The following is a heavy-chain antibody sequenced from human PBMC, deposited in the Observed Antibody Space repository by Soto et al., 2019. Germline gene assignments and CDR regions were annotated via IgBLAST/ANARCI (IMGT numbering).Heavy chain of an antibody. CDR3: ARAAALYYYDSSGYYFSHDAFDI. CDR1: GFTFTSSA. CDR2: IVVGSGNA. V-gene: IGHV1-58*01. D-gene: IGHD3-22*01. J-gene: IGHJ3*02. Sequence: ASVKVSCKASGFTFTSSAVQWVRQARGQRLEWIGWIVVGSGNANYAQKFQERVTITRDMSTSTAYMELSSLRSEDTAVYYCARAAALYYYDSSGYYFSHDAFDIWGQGTMVTVSS.